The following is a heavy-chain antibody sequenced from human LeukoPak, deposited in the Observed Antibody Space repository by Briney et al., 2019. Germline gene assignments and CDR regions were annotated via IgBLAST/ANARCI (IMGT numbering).Heavy chain of an antibody. CDR2: IYPGDSDT. CDR1: GYSFTSYW. V-gene: IGHV5-51*01. Sequence: GESLKISCKGSGYSFTSYWIGWVRQMPGKGLEWMGIIYPGDSDTRYSPSFQGQVTISADKSISTAYLQWSSLKASDTAMYYCARHRYGSGSLYYYYYYGMDVWGQGTTVTVSS. J-gene: IGHJ6*02. CDR3: ARHRYGSGSLYYYYYYGMDV. D-gene: IGHD3-10*01.